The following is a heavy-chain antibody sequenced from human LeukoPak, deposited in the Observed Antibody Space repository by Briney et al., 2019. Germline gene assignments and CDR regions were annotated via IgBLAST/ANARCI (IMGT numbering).Heavy chain of an antibody. D-gene: IGHD4-17*01. CDR1: GYSFTSYW. J-gene: IGHJ4*02. Sequence: GESLKISCKGSGYSFTSYWISWVRQMPGKGLEWMGIIYPADSDTRYSPSFQGQVTISADKSISTAYLQWSSLKASDTAMYYCARAFGDYLSYFDYWGQGTLVTVSS. CDR2: IYPADSDT. V-gene: IGHV5-51*01. CDR3: ARAFGDYLSYFDY.